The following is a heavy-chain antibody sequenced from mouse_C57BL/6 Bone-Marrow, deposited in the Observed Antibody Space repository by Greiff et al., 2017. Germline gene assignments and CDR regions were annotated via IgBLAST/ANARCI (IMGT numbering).Heavy chain of an antibody. CDR1: GYTFTSYW. J-gene: IGHJ3*01. CDR3: TKNGSSSWFAY. D-gene: IGHD1-1*01. Sequence: QVQLQQPGTELVKPGASVKLSCKASGYTFTSYWMHWVKQRPGQGLEWIGNINPSNGGTNYNEKFKGKAILTADKSSSTAYMELRSLTSEDSAVYYCTKNGSSSWFAYWGQGTLVTVSA. CDR2: INPSNGGT. V-gene: IGHV1-53*01.